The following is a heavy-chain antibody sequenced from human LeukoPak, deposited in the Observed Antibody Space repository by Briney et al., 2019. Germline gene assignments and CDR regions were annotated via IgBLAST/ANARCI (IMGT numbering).Heavy chain of an antibody. CDR3: ARLLCTVSRFDP. Sequence: SEALPLTCTVSGDSISSYYWSWIRQPPGKRLEWIGYIYYNGNTNYNPSLKSRVTISVDTSKNQFSLKLSSVTAADTAVYYCARLLCTVSRFDPWGQGTLVTVSS. V-gene: IGHV4-59*08. D-gene: IGHD4-11*01. CDR1: GDSISSYY. CDR2: IYYNGNT. J-gene: IGHJ5*02.